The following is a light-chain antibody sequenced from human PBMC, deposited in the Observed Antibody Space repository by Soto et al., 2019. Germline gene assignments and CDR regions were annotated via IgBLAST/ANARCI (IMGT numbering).Light chain of an antibody. CDR1: QSVSSSY. J-gene: IGKJ2*01. CDR2: GAS. CDR3: QQYGSSPQT. V-gene: IGKV3-20*01. Sequence: EIVLTQSPGTLSLSPGERATLFCRASQSVSSSYLAWYQQKPGQAPRLLMYGASSRATGIPDRFSGSGSGTDFTLTISRLEPEDFAVYYCQQYGSSPQTFGQVTKLEIK.